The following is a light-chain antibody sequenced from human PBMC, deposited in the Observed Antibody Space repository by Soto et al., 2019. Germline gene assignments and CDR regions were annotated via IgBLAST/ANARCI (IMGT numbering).Light chain of an antibody. CDR1: QKIGTV. J-gene: IGKJ4*01. Sequence: EIVLTQSPATLSLSPGERATRSCRASQKIGTVVAWYQQKPGQAPRLLFYDASNRATGVPPMFSGSGSGTDFTLTISSLEPEDLAVYYCQHRFNWLLTFGEGTKVEIK. CDR2: DAS. CDR3: QHRFNWLLT. V-gene: IGKV3-11*01.